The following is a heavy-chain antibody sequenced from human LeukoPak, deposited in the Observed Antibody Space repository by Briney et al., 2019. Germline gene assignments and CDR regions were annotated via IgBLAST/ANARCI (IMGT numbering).Heavy chain of an antibody. Sequence: SEALSLTCNVSGGSIGFNYWSWIRPPPGRGLEYIGYIYRSASTNYNPSLKSRLTISVDTSKNQVSLELRSVTAADTAVYYCARGARGYIYDWGQGTPVTVSS. V-gene: IGHV4-59*01. CDR3: ARGARGYIYD. D-gene: IGHD5-18*01. J-gene: IGHJ4*02. CDR2: IYRSAST. CDR1: GGSIGFNY.